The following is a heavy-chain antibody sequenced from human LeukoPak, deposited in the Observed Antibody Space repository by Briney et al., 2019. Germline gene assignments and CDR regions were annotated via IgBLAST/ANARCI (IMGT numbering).Heavy chain of an antibody. J-gene: IGHJ4*02. CDR1: GGSISSSSYY. CDR3: ARLGPIRGGLDY. CDR2: IYYSGST. D-gene: IGHD3-16*01. V-gene: IGHV4-39*01. Sequence: SETLSLTCTVSGGSISSSSYYWGWIRQPPGKGLEWIGSIYYSGSTYYNPPLKSRVTISVDTSKNQFSLKLSSVTAADTAVYYCARLGPIRGGLDYWGQGTLVTVSS.